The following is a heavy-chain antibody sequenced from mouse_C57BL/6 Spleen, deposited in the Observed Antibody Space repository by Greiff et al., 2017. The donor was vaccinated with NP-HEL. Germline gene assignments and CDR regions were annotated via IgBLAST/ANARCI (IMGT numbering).Heavy chain of an antibody. J-gene: IGHJ1*03. CDR2: IWWDDDK. CDR1: GFSLSTFGMG. Sequence: QVTLKVSGPGILQPSQTLSLTCSFSGFSLSTFGMGVGWIRQPSGKGLEWLAHIWWDDDKYYNPALKSRLTISKDTSKNQVFLKIANVDTADTATYYCARIAPPCYYGSEYFDVWGTGTTVTVSS. V-gene: IGHV8-8*01. CDR3: ARIAPPCYYGSEYFDV. D-gene: IGHD1-1*01.